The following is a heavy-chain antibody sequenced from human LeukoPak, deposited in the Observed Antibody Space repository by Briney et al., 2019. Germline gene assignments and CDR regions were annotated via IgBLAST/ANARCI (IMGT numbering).Heavy chain of an antibody. J-gene: IGHJ6*02. Sequence: PGGSLRLSCVASGFTFSSYAMSWVRQAPGKGLEWVAVIWYDGSNKYYADSVKGRFTISRDNSKNTLYLQMNSLRAEDTAVYYCARGPYDFWSGYWGADYYYGMDVWGQGTTVTVSS. D-gene: IGHD3-3*01. CDR1: GFTFSSYA. CDR2: IWYDGSNK. CDR3: ARGPYDFWSGYWGADYYYGMDV. V-gene: IGHV3-33*08.